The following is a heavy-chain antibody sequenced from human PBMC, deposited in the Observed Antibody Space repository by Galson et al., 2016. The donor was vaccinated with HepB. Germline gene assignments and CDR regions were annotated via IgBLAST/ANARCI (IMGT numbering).Heavy chain of an antibody. J-gene: IGHJ3*02. CDR3: AKDIPPRGHDAFDI. CDR1: GFTFSSYW. V-gene: IGHV3-23*01. CDR2: ISASGGNT. D-gene: IGHD2-21*01. Sequence: SLRLSCAASGFTFSSYWMHWVRQAPGKGLEWVSAISASGGNTYYADSVMGRFTISRDNSKNTLYLQMNSLRAEDTAIYYCAKDIPPRGHDAFDIWGRGTMVTVSS.